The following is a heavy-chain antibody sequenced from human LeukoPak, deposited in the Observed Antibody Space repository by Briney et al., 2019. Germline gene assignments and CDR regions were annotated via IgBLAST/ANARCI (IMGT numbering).Heavy chain of an antibody. V-gene: IGHV3-30*02. CDR1: GFTFSSYG. J-gene: IGHJ4*02. D-gene: IGHD1-7*01. Sequence: GGSLRLSCAASGFTFSSYGMHWVRQAPGKGLEWVAFIRYDGSNKYYADSVKGRFTISRDNSKNTPYLQMNSLRAEDTAVYYCAKDTKLRALFDYWGQGTLVTVSS. CDR3: AKDTKLRALFDY. CDR2: IRYDGSNK.